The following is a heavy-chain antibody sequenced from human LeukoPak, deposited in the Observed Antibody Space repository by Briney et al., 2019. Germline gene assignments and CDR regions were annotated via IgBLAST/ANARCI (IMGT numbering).Heavy chain of an antibody. D-gene: IGHD1-26*01. J-gene: IGHJ3*02. CDR2: TYPTDSDT. V-gene: IGHV5-51*01. CDR1: GYRFTTYW. Sequence: GESPKISCKGSGYRFTTYWIGWVRQMPGKGLEWMGITYPTDSDTIYSPSFQGHVTISADRSLNTTYLQWSSLKASDTAMYYCARQGFSGNYQGDAFDIWGQGTMVTVYS. CDR3: ARQGFSGNYQGDAFDI.